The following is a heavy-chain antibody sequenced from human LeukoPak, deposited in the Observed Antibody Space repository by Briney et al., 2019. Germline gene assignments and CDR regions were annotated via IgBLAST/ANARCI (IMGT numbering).Heavy chain of an antibody. D-gene: IGHD6-13*01. V-gene: IGHV4-61*08. Sequence: SETLSLTCTVSGGSISSGGYYWSWIRQHPGKGLEWIGYIYYSGSTNYNPSLKSRVTISVDTSKNQFSLKLSSVTAADTAVYYCARHRFAAGRSGFDYWGQGTLVTVSS. J-gene: IGHJ4*02. CDR1: GGSISSGGYY. CDR3: ARHRFAAGRSGFDY. CDR2: IYYSGST.